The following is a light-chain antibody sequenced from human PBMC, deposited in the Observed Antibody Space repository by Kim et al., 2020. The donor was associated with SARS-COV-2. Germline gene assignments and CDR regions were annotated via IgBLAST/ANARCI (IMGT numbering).Light chain of an antibody. V-gene: IGLV3-1*01. J-gene: IGLJ3*02. Sequence: VSPRQTASITCSGDKLGDKYACWYQQKPGQSPVLVIYQDSKRPSGIPERFSGSNSGNTATLTISGTQAMDEADYYCQAWDSSTRVFGGGTQLTVL. CDR1: KLGDKY. CDR3: QAWDSSTRV. CDR2: QDS.